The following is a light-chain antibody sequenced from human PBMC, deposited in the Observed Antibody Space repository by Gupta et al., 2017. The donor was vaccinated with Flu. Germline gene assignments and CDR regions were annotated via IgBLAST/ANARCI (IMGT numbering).Light chain of an antibody. V-gene: IGKV1-33*01. J-gene: IGKJ2*03. CDR1: QDIHIY. CDR3: QQYANLPPYS. CDR2: EAS. Sequence: VGDRVTITCQASQDIHIYLNWYQQKPGKAPKLLIYEASNLETGVPSRFSGSGSGTDFTFTISSLQPEDIATYYCQQYANLPPYSFGQGTKLDIK.